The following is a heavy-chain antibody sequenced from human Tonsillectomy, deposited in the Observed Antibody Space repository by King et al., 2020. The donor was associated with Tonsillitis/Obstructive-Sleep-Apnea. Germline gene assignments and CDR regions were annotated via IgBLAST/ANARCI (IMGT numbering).Heavy chain of an antibody. J-gene: IGHJ4*02. CDR3: AKAHRDIVPTISDC. D-gene: IGHD5-12*01. CDR1: GFTFSTYA. V-gene: IGHV3-23*04. CDR2: ISGSGGRT. Sequence: VQLVESGGGLVQPGGSLRLSCAASGFTFSTYAMNWVRQAPGKGLEWVSGISGSGGRTYYADSVKGRFTISRDNSKNTLFLHMNSPRVEDTALYYCAKAHRDIVPTISDCWGQGTLVTVSS.